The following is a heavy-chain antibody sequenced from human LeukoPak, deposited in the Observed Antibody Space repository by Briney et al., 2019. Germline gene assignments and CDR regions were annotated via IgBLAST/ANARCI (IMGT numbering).Heavy chain of an antibody. V-gene: IGHV3-23*01. CDR2: IEHNSFRT. Sequence: PGGSLRLSCTASGFNFGTYVMSWVRQAPGKGLEWVSRIEHNSFRTSYGDSVRCRFTISRDNSTNTVYLQMNSLSAEDSAIYYCAKEISISGPGQHWGQGTLVTVSS. CDR3: AKEISISGPGQH. D-gene: IGHD1-20*01. CDR1: GFNFGTYV. J-gene: IGHJ1*01.